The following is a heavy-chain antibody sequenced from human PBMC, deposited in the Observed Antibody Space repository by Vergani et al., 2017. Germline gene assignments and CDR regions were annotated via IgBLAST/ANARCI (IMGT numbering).Heavy chain of an antibody. CDR1: GFTFDDYG. Sequence: EVQLLESGGGLVQPGGSLRLSCAASGFTFDDYGMSWVRQAPGKGLEWVSGINWNGGSTGYADSVKGRFTISRDNAKNSLYLQMNSLRAEDTAVYYCARVGLLWFGEGYYYMDVWGKGTTVTVSS. CDR2: INWNGGST. CDR3: ARVGLLWFGEGYYYMDV. V-gene: IGHV3-20*04. J-gene: IGHJ6*03. D-gene: IGHD3-10*01.